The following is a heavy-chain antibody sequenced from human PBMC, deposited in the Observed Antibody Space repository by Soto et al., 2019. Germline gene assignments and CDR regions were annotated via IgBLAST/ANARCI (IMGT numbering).Heavy chain of an antibody. CDR1: GASIKSRNYF. V-gene: IGHV4-39*02. D-gene: IGHD2-15*01. J-gene: IGHJ4*02. Sequence: QLQLQETGPGLVKPSETLSLTCTDSGASIKSRNYFWGWIRQPPGKGLEFVGSIHSSGGTYYNPYVKSRVTVSVDLSNSHLSLTVKSLAATDTAVYYCGRLAEAATGHTDFDFWGQGTLVTVSS. CDR3: GRLAEAATGHTDFDF. CDR2: IHSSGGT.